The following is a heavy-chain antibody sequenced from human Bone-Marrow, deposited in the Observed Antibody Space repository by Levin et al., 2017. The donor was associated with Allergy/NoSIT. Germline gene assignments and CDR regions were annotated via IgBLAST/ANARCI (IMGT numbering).Heavy chain of an antibody. CDR2: IYWDDDK. V-gene: IGHV2-5*02. J-gene: IGHJ4*02. CDR3: AHFHDTSGYDYVYFDY. CDR1: GLSLSSRGVG. D-gene: IGHD3-22*01. Sequence: SGPTLVKPTQTLTLTCTLSGLSLSSRGVGVGWIRQPPGKALEWLAVIYWDDDKRYTPSLESRLTIIKDSSKNQVVLIMTNMDPVDTGTYYCAHFHDTSGYDYVYFDYWGQGTLVTVSS.